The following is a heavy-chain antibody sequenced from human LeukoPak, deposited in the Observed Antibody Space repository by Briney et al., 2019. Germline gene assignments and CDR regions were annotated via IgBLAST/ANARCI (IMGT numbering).Heavy chain of an antibody. Sequence: SETLSLTCTVSGGSISSYYWSWIRQPPGKGLEWIGYIYTSGSTNYNPSLKSRVTISVDTSKNQFSLKLSSVTAADTAVYYCARQTTRNWFDPWVQGTLVTVSS. CDR3: ARQTTRNWFDP. CDR1: GGSISSYY. V-gene: IGHV4-4*09. J-gene: IGHJ5*02. CDR2: IYTSGST. D-gene: IGHD4-17*01.